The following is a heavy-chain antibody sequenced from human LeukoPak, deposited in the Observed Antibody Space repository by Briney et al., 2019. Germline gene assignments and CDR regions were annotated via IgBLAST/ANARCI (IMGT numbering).Heavy chain of an antibody. CDR2: IIPIFGTA. Sequence: GASVKVSCKASGYTFTSYAISWVRQAPGQGLEWMGGIIPIFGTANYAQKFQGRVTITADESTSTAYMELSSLRSDDTAVYYCARDLRYCSSTSCYLFGGYWGQGTLVTVSS. CDR1: GYTFTSYA. V-gene: IGHV1-69*13. CDR3: ARDLRYCSSTSCYLFGGY. D-gene: IGHD2-2*01. J-gene: IGHJ4*02.